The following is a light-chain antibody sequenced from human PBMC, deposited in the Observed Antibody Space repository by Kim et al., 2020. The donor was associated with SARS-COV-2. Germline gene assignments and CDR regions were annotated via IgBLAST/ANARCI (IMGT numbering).Light chain of an antibody. CDR3: ATWDDSLNGHV. V-gene: IGLV1-36*01. Sequence: QRVTISGSGTTSKLGNNVVDWYQQLPGKAPKLLIYYDDLLPSGVSDRFSGSKSGTSASLAISELQSEDEADYYCATWDDSLNGHVFGTGTKVTVL. CDR1: TSKLGNNV. J-gene: IGLJ1*01. CDR2: YDD.